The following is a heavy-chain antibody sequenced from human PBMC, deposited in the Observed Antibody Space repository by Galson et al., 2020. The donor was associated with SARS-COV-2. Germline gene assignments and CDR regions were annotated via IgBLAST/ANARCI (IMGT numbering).Heavy chain of an antibody. J-gene: IGHJ5*02. V-gene: IGHV4-39*01. D-gene: IGHD3-9*01. CDR3: GRLLRRAWFDP. Sequence: PEPLPLTCTASGGPISSSTYYWGWIRHPPGKGLEWIGIIYYSGRTYYNPSLKSRVTISVDTSKNQSSLKLSSVTAADPAVTYCGRLLRRAWFDPGGQGTLVTVSS. CDR1: GGPISSSTYY. CDR2: IYYSGRT.